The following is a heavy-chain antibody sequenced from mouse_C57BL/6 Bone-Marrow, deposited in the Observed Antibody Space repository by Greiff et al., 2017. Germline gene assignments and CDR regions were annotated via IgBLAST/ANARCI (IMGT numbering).Heavy chain of an antibody. CDR1: GFNIKNTY. CDR3: ARSLYGSSYGWYFDV. J-gene: IGHJ1*03. Sequence: EVQLQQSVAELVRPGASVKLSCTASGFNIKNTYMHWVKQRPEQGLEWIGRIDPANGNTKYAPKFQGKATITADTSSNTAYLQLSSLTSEDTAIYYCARSLYGSSYGWYFDVWGTGTTVTVSS. CDR2: IDPANGNT. V-gene: IGHV14-3*01. D-gene: IGHD1-1*01.